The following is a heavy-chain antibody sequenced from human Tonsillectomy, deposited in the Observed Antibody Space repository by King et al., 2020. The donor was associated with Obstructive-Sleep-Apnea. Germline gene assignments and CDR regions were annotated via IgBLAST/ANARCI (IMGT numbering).Heavy chain of an antibody. CDR3: ARQGFGGYADAFDY. D-gene: IGHD5-12*01. CDR2: IYDSGTT. V-gene: IGHV4-59*08. Sequence: QLQESGPGLVKPSETLSLTCTVSGGSITNYFWSWIRQPPGKGLEWIGYIYDSGTTNYNPSLKSRVTISVDTSSNHFSLRLNSVTAADTAVYYCARQGFGGYADAFDYWGQGTLVTVSS. CDR1: GGSITNYF. J-gene: IGHJ4*02.